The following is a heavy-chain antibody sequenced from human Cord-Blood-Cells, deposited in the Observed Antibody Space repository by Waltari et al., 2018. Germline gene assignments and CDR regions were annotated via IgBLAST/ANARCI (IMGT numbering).Heavy chain of an antibody. CDR2: ISYDGSNK. V-gene: IGHV3-30-3*01. Sequence: QVQLVESGGGVVQPGRSLRLSCAASGFTFSSYAMHWVRQAPGKGLEWVAVISYDGSNKYHADSVKGRFTISRDNSKNTLYLQMNSLRAEDTAVYYCARGPITGVDYWGQGTLVTVSS. CDR3: ARGPITGVDY. D-gene: IGHD1-20*01. J-gene: IGHJ4*02. CDR1: GFTFSSYA.